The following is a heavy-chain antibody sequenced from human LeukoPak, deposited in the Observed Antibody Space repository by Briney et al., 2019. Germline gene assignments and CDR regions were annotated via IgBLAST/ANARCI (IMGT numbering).Heavy chain of an antibody. V-gene: IGHV4-30-4*01. J-gene: IGHJ4*02. D-gene: IGHD3-10*01. CDR1: GGSISSGAYY. CDR2: IYYSGST. Sequence: SQTLSLTCTVSGGSISSGAYYWSWIRQPPGKGLEWIGYIYYSGSTYYNPSLKSRVTISVDTSKNQFSLKLSSVTAADAAVYYCALSYGSGAPFDYWGQGTLVTVSS. CDR3: ALSYGSGAPFDY.